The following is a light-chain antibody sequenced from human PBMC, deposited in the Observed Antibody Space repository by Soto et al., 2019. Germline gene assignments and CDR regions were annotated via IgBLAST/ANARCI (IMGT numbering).Light chain of an antibody. CDR3: LQSSRSPT. CDR1: QSVSSW. Sequence: DIQMTKSPVNLSASVGARVTTTCRASQSVSSWLAWYQQRPGKAPKRLIYAASSLQSGVPSRFSGSGSGTEFTLTISSLQPEDFATYYCLQSSRSPTFGQGTKVDIK. J-gene: IGKJ1*01. V-gene: IGKV1-39*01. CDR2: AAS.